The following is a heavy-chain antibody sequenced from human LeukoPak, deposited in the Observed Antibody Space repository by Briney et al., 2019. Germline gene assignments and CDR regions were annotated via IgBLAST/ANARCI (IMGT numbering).Heavy chain of an antibody. CDR2: IYYSGST. CDR1: GGSISSSSYY. V-gene: IGHV4-39*07. CDR3: ARLAWGSGSYYNADWFDP. D-gene: IGHD3-10*01. J-gene: IGHJ5*02. Sequence: SETLSLTCTVSGGSISSSSYYWGWIRQPPGKGLEWIGSIYYSGSTYYNPSLKSRVTISVDTSKNQFSLRLSSVTAADTAVYYCARLAWGSGSYYNADWFDPWGQGTLVTVSS.